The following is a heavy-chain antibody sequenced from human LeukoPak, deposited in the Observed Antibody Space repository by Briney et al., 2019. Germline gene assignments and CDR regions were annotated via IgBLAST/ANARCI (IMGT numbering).Heavy chain of an antibody. CDR2: ISGSGGST. J-gene: IGHJ4*02. D-gene: IGHD2-2*02. Sequence: GGSLRLSCAASGFTFSSYAMGWVRQAPGKGLEWVSAISGSGGSTYYADSVKGRFTISRDNAKNSLYLQMNSLRVEDTAVYYCANTILTGALWGQGTLVTVSS. CDR3: ANTILTGAL. CDR1: GFTFSSYA. V-gene: IGHV3-23*01.